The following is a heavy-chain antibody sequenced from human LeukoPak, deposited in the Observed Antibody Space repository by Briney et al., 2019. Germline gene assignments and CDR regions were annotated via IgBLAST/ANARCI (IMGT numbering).Heavy chain of an antibody. CDR1: GFTFSSYA. V-gene: IGHV3-7*03. CDR3: ARGGGLDV. Sequence: GGSLRLSCAASGFTFSSYAMTWVRQAPGKGLGWVASINHNGNVNYYVDSVKGQFTISRDNAKNSLYLQMSNLRAEDTAVYFCARGGGLDVWGQGATVTVSS. D-gene: IGHD3-16*01. J-gene: IGHJ6*02. CDR2: INHNGNVN.